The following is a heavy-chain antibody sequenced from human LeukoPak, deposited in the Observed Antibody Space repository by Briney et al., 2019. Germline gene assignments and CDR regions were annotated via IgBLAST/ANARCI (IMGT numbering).Heavy chain of an antibody. D-gene: IGHD6-13*01. Sequence: PGGSLRLSCAASGFTFSSYSMNWVRQAPGKGLEWVSSISSSSSYIYYADSVKGRFTISRDNAKNSLYLQMNSLRAEDTAVYYCAREPSYSSSWHTSCDYWGPGTLVTVSS. CDR1: GFTFSSYS. CDR2: ISSSSSYI. J-gene: IGHJ4*02. V-gene: IGHV3-21*01. CDR3: AREPSYSSSWHTSCDY.